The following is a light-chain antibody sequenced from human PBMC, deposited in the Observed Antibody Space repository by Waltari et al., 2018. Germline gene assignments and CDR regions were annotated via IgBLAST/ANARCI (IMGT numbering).Light chain of an antibody. Sequence: DIQLTQPPSSLSASVGDRVTFTCRASRDIRNYLAWYQQKSGKAPKLLIFAASTLQSGVPSRVSGSGSGTEFTLTSSSLQPEDLATYCCQQPPGTFGGGTKVEIK. CDR1: RDIRNY. CDR2: AAS. CDR3: QQPPGT. J-gene: IGKJ4*01. V-gene: IGKV1-9*01.